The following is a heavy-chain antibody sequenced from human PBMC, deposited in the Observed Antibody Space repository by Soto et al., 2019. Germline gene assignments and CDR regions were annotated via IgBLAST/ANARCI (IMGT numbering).Heavy chain of an antibody. CDR3: AKGPYSSSWYYFDY. D-gene: IGHD6-13*01. Sequence: PGGSLRLSCAASGFTFSDYSMNWVRQAPGRGLEWVSYISSSSFTIHYADSVEGRFGISRDNSKNSLYLQMNSLRAEDTAVYYCAKGPYSSSWYYFDYWGPGTLVTVSS. CDR1: GFTFSDYS. V-gene: IGHV3-48*01. CDR2: ISSSSFTI. J-gene: IGHJ4*02.